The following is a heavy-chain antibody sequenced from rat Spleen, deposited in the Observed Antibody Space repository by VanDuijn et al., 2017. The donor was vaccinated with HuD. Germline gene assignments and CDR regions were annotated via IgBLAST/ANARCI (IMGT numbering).Heavy chain of an antibody. Sequence: EVQLVESGGGLVQPGRSLKLSCAASGFTFSNYYMAWVRQAPKKGLEWVATISTSGSRTYYPDSVKGRFTISRDNAKSSLYLQMNSLKSEDTATYYCTSYYDGYYHPNWFAYWGQGTLVTVSS. D-gene: IGHD1-12*03. CDR1: GFTFSNYY. CDR2: ISTSGSRT. J-gene: IGHJ3*01. CDR3: TSYYDGYYHPNWFAY. V-gene: IGHV5-27*01.